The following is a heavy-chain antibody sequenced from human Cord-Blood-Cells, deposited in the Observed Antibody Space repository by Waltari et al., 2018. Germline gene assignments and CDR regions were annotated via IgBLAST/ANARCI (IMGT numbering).Heavy chain of an antibody. V-gene: IGHV3-23*01. J-gene: IGHJ5*02. Sequence: EVQLLVSGGGWVQPGGPVRLAGAASGCTFSSYARSWVRQAPGKGLEWVSAISGSGGSTYYADSVKGRFTISRDNSKNTLYLQMNSLRAEDTAVYYCAKGGTGTTWGQGTLVTVSS. CDR2: ISGSGGST. CDR3: AKGGTGTT. D-gene: IGHD1-1*01. CDR1: GCTFSSYA.